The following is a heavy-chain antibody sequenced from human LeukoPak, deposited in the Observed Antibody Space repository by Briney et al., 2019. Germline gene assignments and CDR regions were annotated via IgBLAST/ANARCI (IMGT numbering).Heavy chain of an antibody. Sequence: PGGSLRLSCAASGFTLGSHWMTWVRQAPGEGLEFVANIGQDGSEINYADSVRGRFTISRDNAKNSLYLQMNSLRAEDTAVYYCARGPDYDYVWGRYSYYVYWGQGTLVTVSS. CDR3: ARGPDYDYVWGRYSYYVY. CDR2: IGQDGSEI. V-gene: IGHV3-7*01. J-gene: IGHJ4*02. D-gene: IGHD3-16*01. CDR1: GFTLGSHW.